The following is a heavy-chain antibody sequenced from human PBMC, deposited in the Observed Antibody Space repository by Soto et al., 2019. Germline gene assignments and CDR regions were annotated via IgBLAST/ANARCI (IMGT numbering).Heavy chain of an antibody. CDR2: ISSGSSTI. J-gene: IGHJ4*02. CDR1: AFTFSSYS. V-gene: IGHV3-48*01. D-gene: IGHD3-3*01. Sequence: GGSLRLSCAASAFTFSSYSMNWVRQAPGKGLEWVSYISSGSSTIYYADSVKGRFTISRDNAKNSLYLQMNSLRAEDTAVYYCARDTAPNYDFWSGTHGFDYWGQGTLVTVSS. CDR3: ARDTAPNYDFWSGTHGFDY.